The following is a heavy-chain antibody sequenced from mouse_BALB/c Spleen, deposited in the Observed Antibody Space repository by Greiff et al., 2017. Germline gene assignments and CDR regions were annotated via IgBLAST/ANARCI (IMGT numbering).Heavy chain of an antibody. CDR2: IWAGGST. CDR1: GFSFTSYG. CDR3: ARWLLRYWYFDV. J-gene: IGHJ1*01. V-gene: IGHV2-9*02. Sequence: QVQLKESGPGLVAPSQTLSITCTASGFSFTSYGVHWVRQPPGKGLEWLGVIWAGGSTNYNSALMSRLSISKDNSKSQVFLKMNSLQTDDTAMYYCARWLLRYWYFDVWGAGTTVTVSS. D-gene: IGHD2-3*01.